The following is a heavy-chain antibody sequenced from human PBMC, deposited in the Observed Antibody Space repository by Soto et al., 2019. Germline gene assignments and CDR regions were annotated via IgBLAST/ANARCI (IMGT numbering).Heavy chain of an antibody. Sequence: SQTLSRTCAISGGSLSSNSCAWNCIRQSPSRGLEWLGRTYYTSKWYNDYAVSVKSRITINPDTSKNQFSLQLNSVTPEDTAVYFCVRGRHCAFDVWAHGTMVTVSS. CDR1: GGSLSSNSCA. CDR2: TYYTSKWYN. D-gene: IGHD2-21*02. V-gene: IGHV6-1*01. J-gene: IGHJ3*01. CDR3: VRGRHCAFDV.